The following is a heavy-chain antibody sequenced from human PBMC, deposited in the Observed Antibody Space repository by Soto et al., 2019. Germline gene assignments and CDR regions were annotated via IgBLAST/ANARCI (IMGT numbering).Heavy chain of an antibody. CDR3: AGLYHYDSSGYYDY. D-gene: IGHD3-22*01. V-gene: IGHV1-69*06. Sequence: SVKVSCKASGGTFSSYAISWVRQAPGQGLEWMGGIIPIFGTANYAQKFQGRVTITADKSTSTAYMELSSLRSEDTAVYYCAGLYHYDSSGYYDYWGQGTLVTVSS. J-gene: IGHJ4*02. CDR2: IIPIFGTA. CDR1: GGTFSSYA.